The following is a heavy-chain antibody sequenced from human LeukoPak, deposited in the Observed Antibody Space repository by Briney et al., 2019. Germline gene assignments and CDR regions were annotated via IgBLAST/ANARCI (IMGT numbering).Heavy chain of an antibody. CDR1: GFTFSSYG. D-gene: IGHD6-13*01. V-gene: IGHV3-33*01. Sequence: GRSLRLSCAASGFTFSSYGMHWVRQAPGKGLEWVAVIWYDGSNKYYADSVKGRFTISRDNSKNTLYLQMNSLRAEDTAVYYCARQGAAGEIDYWGQGTLVTVSS. CDR2: IWYDGSNK. J-gene: IGHJ4*02. CDR3: ARQGAAGEIDY.